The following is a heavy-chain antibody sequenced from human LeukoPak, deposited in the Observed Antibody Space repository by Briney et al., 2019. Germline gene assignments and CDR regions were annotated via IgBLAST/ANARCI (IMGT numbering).Heavy chain of an antibody. V-gene: IGHV1-69*05. Sequence: VASVKVSCKASGGTFSSYAISWVRQAPGQGLEWMGGIIPIFGTANYAQKFQGRVTITTDESTSTAYMELSSLRSDDTAVYYCAKNPRWLQPEYMDVWGKGTTVTVSS. CDR3: AKNPRWLQPEYMDV. CDR2: IIPIFGTA. D-gene: IGHD5-24*01. CDR1: GGTFSSYA. J-gene: IGHJ6*03.